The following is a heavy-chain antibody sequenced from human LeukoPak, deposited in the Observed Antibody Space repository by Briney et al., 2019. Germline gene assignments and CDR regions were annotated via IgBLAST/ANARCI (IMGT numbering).Heavy chain of an antibody. CDR2: INHSGST. CDR1: GGSFSGYY. J-gene: IGHJ3*02. Sequence: SETLSLTCAVYGGSFSGYYWSWIRQPPGKGLEWIGEINHSGSTNYNPSLKSRVTISVDTSKNQFSLKLSSVTAADTAVYYCARGPQGDTAMGSFDIWGQGTMVTVSS. V-gene: IGHV4-34*01. D-gene: IGHD5-18*01. CDR3: ARGPQGDTAMGSFDI.